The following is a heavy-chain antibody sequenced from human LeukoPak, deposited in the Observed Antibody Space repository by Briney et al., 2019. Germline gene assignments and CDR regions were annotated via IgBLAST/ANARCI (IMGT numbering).Heavy chain of an antibody. V-gene: IGHV4-38-2*02. Sequence: SETLSLTCTVSGYFISTGYYWGWMRQSPRKGLEWIAIIYHSGNNYYNPSLKSRVTISVDTSKNQFSLKLSSVTAADTAVYYCAREYSGSYLAAFDIWGQGTMVTVSS. CDR3: AREYSGSYLAAFDI. CDR1: GYFISTGYY. CDR2: IYHSGNN. J-gene: IGHJ3*02. D-gene: IGHD1-26*01.